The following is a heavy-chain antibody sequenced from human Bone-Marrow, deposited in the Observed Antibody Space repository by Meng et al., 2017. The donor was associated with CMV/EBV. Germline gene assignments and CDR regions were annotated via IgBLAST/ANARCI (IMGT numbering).Heavy chain of an antibody. J-gene: IGHJ6*02. CDR1: GFTFDDYA. Sequence: SLKISCAASGFTFDDYAMHWVRQAPGKGLEWVSGISWNSGDMGHADSVKGRFTISRDNAQNSLYLQMNSLRAEDTALYYCVRDLFSSGWYAMNVWAQGTTATFPS. CDR2: ISWNSGDM. D-gene: IGHD6-19*01. V-gene: IGHV3-9*01. CDR3: VRDLFSSGWYAMNV.